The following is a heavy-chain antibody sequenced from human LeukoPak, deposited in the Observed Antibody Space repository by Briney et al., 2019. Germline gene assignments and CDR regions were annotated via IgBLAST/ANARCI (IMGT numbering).Heavy chain of an antibody. J-gene: IGHJ4*02. CDR1: GFTFSSYS. CDR2: ISSSSSTI. CDR3: ARDRIFGVVSDFDY. V-gene: IGHV3-48*01. D-gene: IGHD3-3*02. Sequence: GGSLRLSCAASGFTFSSYSMNWVRQAPGKGLEWVSYISSSSSTIYYADSVKGRFTISRDNAKNSLYLQMNSLRAEDTAVYYCARDRIFGVVSDFDYWGQGALVTVSS.